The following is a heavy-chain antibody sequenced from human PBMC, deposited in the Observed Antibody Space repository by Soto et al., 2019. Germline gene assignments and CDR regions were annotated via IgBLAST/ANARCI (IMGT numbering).Heavy chain of an antibody. V-gene: IGHV4-30-4*01. J-gene: IGHJ6*02. Sequence: SETLSLTCTVSGGSISSGDYYWSWIRQPPGKGLEWIGYIYYSGLTYYNPSLKSRVTLSVDTSKNQFSVRLNSVTAADTAVYYCAPLSVSLSGPYGIHVWGQGTTVTAP. CDR2: IYYSGLT. CDR1: GGSISSGDYY. CDR3: APLSVSLSGPYGIHV. D-gene: IGHD2-15*01.